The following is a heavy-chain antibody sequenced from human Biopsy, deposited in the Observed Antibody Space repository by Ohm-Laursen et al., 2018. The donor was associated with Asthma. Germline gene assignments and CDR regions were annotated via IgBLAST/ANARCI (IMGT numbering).Heavy chain of an antibody. V-gene: IGHV1-3*01. J-gene: IGHJ3*01. CDR2: INAANGNT. D-gene: IGHD3-9*01. Sequence: ASVKVSCKASGYTFINYAIHWVRQAPGHSLEWMGWINAANGNTKYSQKFQGRLTISRDTSASTAYMDLSSLRSEDTAVYYCAITYFDFLAGQVHDSFAFWGQGPMVTASS. CDR1: GYTFINYA. CDR3: AITYFDFLAGQVHDSFAF.